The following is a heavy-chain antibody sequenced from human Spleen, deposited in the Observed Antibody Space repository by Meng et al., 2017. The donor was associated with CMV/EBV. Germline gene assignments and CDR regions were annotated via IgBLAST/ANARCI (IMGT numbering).Heavy chain of an antibody. CDR2: ISYDGSNK. D-gene: IGHD2-2*01. Sequence: SCAASGFTFSSYAMHWVRQAPGKGLEWVAVISYDGSNKYYADSVKGRFTISRDNSKNTLYLQMNSLRAEDTAVYYCARAGDCSSTSCDEGYFQHWGQGTLVTVSS. CDR3: ARAGDCSSTSCDEGYFQH. V-gene: IGHV3-30*04. J-gene: IGHJ1*01. CDR1: GFTFSSYA.